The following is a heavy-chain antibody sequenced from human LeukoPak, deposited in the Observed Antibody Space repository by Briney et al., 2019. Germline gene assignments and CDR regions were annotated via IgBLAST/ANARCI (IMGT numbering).Heavy chain of an antibody. D-gene: IGHD5-18*01. CDR3: ARAGYSYGYEDY. CDR2: INPNSGGT. Sequence: ASVKVSRKASGYTFTGYYMHWVRQAPGQGLEWMGWINPNSGGTNYAQKFQGRVTMTRDTSISTAYMELSRLRSDDTAVYYCARAGYSYGYEDYWGQGTLVTVSS. V-gene: IGHV1-2*02. J-gene: IGHJ4*02. CDR1: GYTFTGYY.